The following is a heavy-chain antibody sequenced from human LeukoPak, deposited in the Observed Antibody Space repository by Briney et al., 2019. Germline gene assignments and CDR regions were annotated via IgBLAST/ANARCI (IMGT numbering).Heavy chain of an antibody. V-gene: IGHV3-48*03. J-gene: IGHJ5*02. CDR1: GFTFSSYD. D-gene: IGHD3-22*01. CDR2: ISSSGSSI. CDR3: ARWYYYETSGLYYGSFDN. Sequence: GGSLRLSCVASGFTFSSYDMNWVRQAPGKGLEWVSFISSSGSSIHYADSVKGRFTISRDNARNTLYLQMNSLRAEDTAVYYCARWYYYETSGLYYGSFDNWGQGTLVTVSS.